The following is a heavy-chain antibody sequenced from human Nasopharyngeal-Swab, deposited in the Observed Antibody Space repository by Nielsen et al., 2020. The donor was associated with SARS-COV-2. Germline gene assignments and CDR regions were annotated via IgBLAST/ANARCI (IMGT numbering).Heavy chain of an antibody. CDR1: GFTFSNFA. V-gene: IGHV3-23*01. J-gene: IGHJ6*02. Sequence: GVSLRLSCAASGFTFSNFAMSWVRQAPGKGLELVSVISGDSDTTYYADSVRGRFTISRDNSKNTLNLQMNNLRAEDTAIYYCAKDRDSGDDSEEYYHYYGMDVWGQGAPVTVSS. CDR3: AKDRDSGDDSEEYYHYYGMDV. CDR2: ISGDSDTT. D-gene: IGHD5-12*01.